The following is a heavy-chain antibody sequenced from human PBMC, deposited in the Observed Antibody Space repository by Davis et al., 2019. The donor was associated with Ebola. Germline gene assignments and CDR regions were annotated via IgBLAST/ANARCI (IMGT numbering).Heavy chain of an antibody. CDR2: INPNNGGT. CDR1: GYTFTGYY. D-gene: IGHD1-1*01. V-gene: IGHV1-2*04. Sequence: AASVKVSCKASGYTFTGYYMHWVRQAPGQGLEWMGWINPNNGGTNYAQKFQGWVTMTRDTSISTAYMELSRLRSDATAVYYCSRGAGTVGLGYYYYYMDVWGKGTTVTVSS. CDR3: SRGAGTVGLGYYYYYMDV. J-gene: IGHJ6*03.